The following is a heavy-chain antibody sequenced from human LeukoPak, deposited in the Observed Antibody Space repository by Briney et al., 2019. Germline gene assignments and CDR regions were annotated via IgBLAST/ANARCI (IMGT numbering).Heavy chain of an antibody. J-gene: IGHJ4*02. Sequence: PGGSLRLSCAASGSTFSDYYMSWIRQAPGKGLEWVSYISSSGSTIYYADSVKGRFTISRDNAKNSLYLQMNSLRAEDTAVYYCARESITMVRGVPATAVDYWGQGTLVTVSS. CDR1: GSTFSDYY. V-gene: IGHV3-11*04. CDR2: ISSSGSTI. CDR3: ARESITMVRGVPATAVDY. D-gene: IGHD3-10*01.